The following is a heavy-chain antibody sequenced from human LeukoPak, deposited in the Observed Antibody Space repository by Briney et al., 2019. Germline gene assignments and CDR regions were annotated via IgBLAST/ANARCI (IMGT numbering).Heavy chain of an antibody. V-gene: IGHV3-23*01. CDR3: TKYTSGWYEDY. D-gene: IGHD6-19*01. CDR2: ISGSGGST. J-gene: IGHJ4*02. Sequence: GGSLRLSCAASGFTFSSYAMSWVRQAPGKGLEWVSAISGSGGSTYYADSVKGRFTISRDNSKNTLYLQMKSLRAEDTAIYYCTKYTSGWYEDYWGQGTLVTVSS. CDR1: GFTFSSYA.